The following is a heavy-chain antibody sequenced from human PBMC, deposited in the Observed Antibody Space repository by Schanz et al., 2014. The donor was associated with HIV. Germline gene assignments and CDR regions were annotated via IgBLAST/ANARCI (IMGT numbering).Heavy chain of an antibody. CDR2: ISWNSGII. CDR1: GFTFDDFA. Sequence: EVQLVESGGGLVQPGRSLRLSCAASGFTFDDFAMHWVRQAPGKGLEWVSSISWNSGIIGYADSVKGRFSISRDNAKNSLYLQIISLTAEDTAMYDCARDRVSGSSSSSWFDPWGQGTLVTVSS. J-gene: IGHJ5*02. V-gene: IGHV3-9*01. D-gene: IGHD6-6*01. CDR3: ARDRVSGSSSSSWFDP.